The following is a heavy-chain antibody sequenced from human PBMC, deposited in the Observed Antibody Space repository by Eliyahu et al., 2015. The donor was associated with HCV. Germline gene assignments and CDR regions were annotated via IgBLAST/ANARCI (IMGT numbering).Heavy chain of an antibody. D-gene: IGHD1-7*01. CDR1: GFIFSNAW. V-gene: IGHV3-15*01. CDR2: IKXXSDGXTI. Sequence: EVQLVASGGGFVKPGESLRLSCAVSGFIFSNAWMTWFRQAPGKGLEWVGRIKXXSDGXTIDYAAPVKGRFIISRDDSRNTLYLHVDSLRTDDTAVYYCATGYSELDYWGQGTLVTVSS. J-gene: IGHJ4*02. CDR3: ATGYSELDY.